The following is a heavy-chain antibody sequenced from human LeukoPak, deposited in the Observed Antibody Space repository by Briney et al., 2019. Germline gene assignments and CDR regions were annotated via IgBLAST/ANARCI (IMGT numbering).Heavy chain of an antibody. CDR1: GFTFSSYG. Sequence: GGSLRLSCAASGFTFSSYGMHWVRQAPGKGLEWVAVIWYDGSNKYYADSVKGRFSISRDNSNNTLYLQMNSLRAEDTAVYYCARDYLQGLVIGFDAFDIWGQGTMATVSS. D-gene: IGHD6-19*01. V-gene: IGHV3-33*08. J-gene: IGHJ3*02. CDR3: ARDYLQGLVIGFDAFDI. CDR2: IWYDGSNK.